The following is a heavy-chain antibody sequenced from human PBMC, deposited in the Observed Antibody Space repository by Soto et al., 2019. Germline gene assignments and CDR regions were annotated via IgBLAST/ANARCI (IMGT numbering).Heavy chain of an antibody. CDR1: GFTFSDYY. CDR3: ARDYDFWSGYLLGMDV. D-gene: IGHD3-3*01. Sequence: GGSLRLSCAASGFTFSDYYMSWIRQAPGKGPEWVSYISSSSSYTNYADSVKGRFTISRDNAKNSLYLQMNSLRAEDTAVYYCARDYDFWSGYLLGMDVCGQGTRVSVS. CDR2: ISSSSSYT. J-gene: IGHJ6*02. V-gene: IGHV3-11*06.